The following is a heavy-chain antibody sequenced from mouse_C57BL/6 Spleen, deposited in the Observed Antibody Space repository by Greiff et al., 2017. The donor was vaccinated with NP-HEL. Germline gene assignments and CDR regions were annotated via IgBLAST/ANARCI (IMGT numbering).Heavy chain of an antibody. CDR2: INYDGSST. J-gene: IGHJ4*01. D-gene: IGHD1-1*02. Sequence: EVKLVESEGGLVQPGSSMKLSCTASGFTFSDYYMAWVRQVPEKGLEWVANINYDGSSTYYLDSLKSRFIISRDNAKNILYLQMSSLKSEDTATYYCARDGGRGYAMDYWGQGTSVTVSS. V-gene: IGHV5-16*01. CDR1: GFTFSDYY. CDR3: ARDGGRGYAMDY.